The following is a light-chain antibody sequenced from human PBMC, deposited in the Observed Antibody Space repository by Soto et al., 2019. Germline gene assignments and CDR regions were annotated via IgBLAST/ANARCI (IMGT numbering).Light chain of an antibody. J-gene: IGKJ3*01. CDR3: QQRSNWPPFT. CDR2: DAS. Sequence: EIVLTQFPATLSLSPGERATLSCRASQSVSSYLACYQQKPGQAPRLLIYDASNRATGIPARFSGSGSGTDITLTISSLEPEDFSVYYCQQRSNWPPFTFGPGTKVDIK. V-gene: IGKV3-11*01. CDR1: QSVSSY.